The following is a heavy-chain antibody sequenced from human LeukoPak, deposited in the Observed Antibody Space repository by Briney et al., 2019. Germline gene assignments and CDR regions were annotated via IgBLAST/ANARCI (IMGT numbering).Heavy chain of an antibody. V-gene: IGHV3-7*01. CDR1: GFTISSYW. D-gene: IGHD5-12*01. J-gene: IGHJ4*02. Sequence: GGSLSLSCAASGFTISSYWMSWVRQPPGKGLEWVANIKQDGSENYYVASEKGRFTISRDNAKNSLYLQMNSLSAEDTAVYYCARQGDSGYDSDYWGQGTLVTVSS. CDR2: IKQDGSEN. CDR3: ARQGDSGYDSDY.